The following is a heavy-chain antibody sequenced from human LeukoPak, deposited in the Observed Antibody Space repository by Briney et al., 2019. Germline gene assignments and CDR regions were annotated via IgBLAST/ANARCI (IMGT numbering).Heavy chain of an antibody. CDR1: DYSISSNNY. CDR2: MYYSGST. J-gene: IGHJ2*01. D-gene: IGHD2-8*02. V-gene: IGHV4-61*05. Sequence: SETLSLTCTVFDYSISSNNYWAWIRQPPGKGLEWIGYMYYSGSTNYNPSLKSRVTISIDTSKNQFSLKLTSVTAADTAVYYCAGYREYWDWHFDLWGRGAPVTVSP. CDR3: AGYREYWDWHFDL.